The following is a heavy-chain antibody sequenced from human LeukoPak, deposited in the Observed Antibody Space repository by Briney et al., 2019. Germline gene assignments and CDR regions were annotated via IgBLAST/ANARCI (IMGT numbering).Heavy chain of an antibody. D-gene: IGHD3-22*01. CDR1: GYTFTSYG. J-gene: IGHJ4*02. CDR3: ARGRYYYSSGYFDY. CDR2: ISAYNGNT. Sequence: ASVKVSCKASGYTFTSYGISWVRQAPGQGLEWMGWISAYNGNTNYAQKLQGRVTMTTDTSTSTAYMELRSMRSDDTAVYYCARGRYYYSSGYFDYWGQGTLVTVSS. V-gene: IGHV1-18*01.